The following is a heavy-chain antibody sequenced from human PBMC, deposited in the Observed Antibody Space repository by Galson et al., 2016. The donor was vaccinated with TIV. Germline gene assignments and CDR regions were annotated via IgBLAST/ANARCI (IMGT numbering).Heavy chain of an antibody. CDR1: GYTFTSYY. V-gene: IGHV1-46*01. J-gene: IGHJ6*03. Sequence: SVKVSCKASGYTFTSYYMHWVRQAPGQGLEWMGVINPTGGTVHYAQKFQGRVTLTRDTSTSTVYMRLSSLRSEDTAVYYCARDGVRELADFYYYLMDVWGKGTTVTVSS. CDR2: INPTGGTV. D-gene: IGHD1-26*01. CDR3: ARDGVRELADFYYYLMDV.